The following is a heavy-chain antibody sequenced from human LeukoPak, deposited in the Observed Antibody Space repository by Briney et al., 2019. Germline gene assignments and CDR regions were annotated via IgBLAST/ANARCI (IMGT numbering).Heavy chain of an antibody. Sequence: GGSLRLSCAASGFTFSSYVMHWVRQAPGKGLEWAAVISYDGSNKYYADSVKGRFTISRDNSKNTLYVQMNSLRAEGTAVYYCARDLSGHYYMDVWGKGTTVTVSS. V-gene: IGHV3-30-3*01. CDR2: ISYDGSNK. CDR3: ARDLSGHYYMDV. J-gene: IGHJ6*03. CDR1: GFTFSSYV. D-gene: IGHD3-16*02.